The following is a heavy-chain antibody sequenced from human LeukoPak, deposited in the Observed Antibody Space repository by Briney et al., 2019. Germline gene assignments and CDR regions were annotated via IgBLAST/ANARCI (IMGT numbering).Heavy chain of an antibody. Sequence: PSETLSLTCTVSGGSISSYYWSWIRQPAGKGLEWIGRIYTSGSTNYNPSLKSRVTMSVDTSKNQFSLKLSSVTAADTAVYYCARISRLGPRQWEPVGAFDIWGQGTMVTVSS. CDR2: IYTSGST. CDR1: GGSISSYY. CDR3: ARISRLGPRQWEPVGAFDI. V-gene: IGHV4-4*07. J-gene: IGHJ3*02. D-gene: IGHD1-26*01.